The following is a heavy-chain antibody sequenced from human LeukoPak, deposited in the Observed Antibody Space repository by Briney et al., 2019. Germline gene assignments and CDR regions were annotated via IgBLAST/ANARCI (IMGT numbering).Heavy chain of an antibody. CDR2: IKQDGSEK. CDR3: ARKRIFGTTPRSVYYFDY. Sequence: PGGSLRLSCAASGFTFSSYWMSWVRQAPGKGLEWVANIKQDGSEKYYVDSVKGRFTISRDNAKNSLYLQMNSLRAEDTAVYYCARKRIFGTTPRSVYYFDYWGQGTLVTVSS. D-gene: IGHD1-1*01. V-gene: IGHV3-7*01. CDR1: GFTFSSYW. J-gene: IGHJ4*02.